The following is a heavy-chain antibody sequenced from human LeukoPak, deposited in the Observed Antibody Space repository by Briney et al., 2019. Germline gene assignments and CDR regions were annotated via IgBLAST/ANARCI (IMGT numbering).Heavy chain of an antibody. CDR1: GGSISSSSYY. J-gene: IGHJ5*02. D-gene: IGHD1-26*01. Sequence: SETLSLTCTVSGGSISSSSYYWGWIRQPPGKGLEWIGSIYYSGSTYYNPSLKSRVTISVDTSKNQFTLRLSSVTAADTAVYYCASRWELFSWGQGTLVTVSS. CDR2: IYYSGST. CDR3: ASRWELFS. V-gene: IGHV4-39*06.